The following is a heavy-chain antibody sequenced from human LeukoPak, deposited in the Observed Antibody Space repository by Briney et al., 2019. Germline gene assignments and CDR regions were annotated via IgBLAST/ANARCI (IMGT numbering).Heavy chain of an antibody. V-gene: IGHV3-9*01. D-gene: IGHD3-10*01. Sequence: GGSLRLSCAASGFTFDDYAMHWVRQAPGKGLEWVSGISWNSGSIGYADSVKGRFTISRDNAKNSLYLQMNSLRAEDTALYYCAKDSHYGSGSYYDYWGQGTLVTVSS. CDR3: AKDSHYGSGSYYDY. CDR1: GFTFDDYA. J-gene: IGHJ4*02. CDR2: ISWNSGSI.